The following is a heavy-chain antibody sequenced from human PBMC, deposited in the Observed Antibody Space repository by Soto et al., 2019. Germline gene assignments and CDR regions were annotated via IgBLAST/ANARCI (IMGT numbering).Heavy chain of an antibody. D-gene: IGHD3-22*01. Sequence: ASETLSLTCTVSGGSISSGDYYWSWIRQPPGKGLEWIGYIYYSGSTYYNPSLKSRVTISVDTSKNQFSLKLSSVTAADTAVYYCVRDGGIYYDSSGYYHRVPNYWGQGTMVTV. J-gene: IGHJ4*02. CDR2: IYYSGST. V-gene: IGHV4-30-4*01. CDR3: VRDGGIYYDSSGYYHRVPNY. CDR1: GGSISSGDYY.